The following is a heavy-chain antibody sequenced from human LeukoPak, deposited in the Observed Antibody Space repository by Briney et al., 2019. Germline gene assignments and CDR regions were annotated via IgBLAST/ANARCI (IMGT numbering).Heavy chain of an antibody. CDR2: MNPNSGNT. J-gene: IGHJ5*02. CDR1: GGTFSSYA. V-gene: IGHV1-8*02. Sequence: ASMKVSCKASGGTFSSYAISWVRQAPGQGLEWMGWMNPNSGNTGYAQKFQGRVTMTRNTSISTAYMELTSLRSEDTAVYYCARVPTPSLNWFDPWGQGTLATVSS. CDR3: ARVPTPSLNWFDP.